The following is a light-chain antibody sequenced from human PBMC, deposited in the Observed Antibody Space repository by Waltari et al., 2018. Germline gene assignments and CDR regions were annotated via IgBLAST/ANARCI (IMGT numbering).Light chain of an antibody. V-gene: IGKV3D-11*03. J-gene: IGKJ4*01. Sequence: RASHGVANELAWYQHKPGQAAMLLIYDASARATGIPAMFSGSGAGTDFTRTISSREPEDFAVYYCQQRSNWLSFGGGTKVEIK. CDR1: HGVANE. CDR3: QQRSNWLS. CDR2: DAS.